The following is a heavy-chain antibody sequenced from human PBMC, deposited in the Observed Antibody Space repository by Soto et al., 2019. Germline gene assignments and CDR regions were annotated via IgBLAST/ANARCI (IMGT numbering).Heavy chain of an antibody. V-gene: IGHV3-23*01. CDR1: GFPFSSYA. Sequence: EVQLLESGGGLVQPGGSLRLSCAASGFPFSSYAMSWVRQAPGKGLESVSAISGSGGSTYYADSVKGRFTISRDNSKNTLYLQMNSLTAEDTAVYYCAKDLVATTQYYYYPDVWGKGTTVTVSS. D-gene: IGHD5-12*01. CDR3: AKDLVATTQYYYYPDV. J-gene: IGHJ6*03. CDR2: ISGSGGST.